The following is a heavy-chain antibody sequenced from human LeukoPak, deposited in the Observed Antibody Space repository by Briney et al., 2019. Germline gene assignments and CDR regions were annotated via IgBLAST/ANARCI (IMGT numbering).Heavy chain of an antibody. J-gene: IGHJ4*02. Sequence: SETLSLTCTVSGYSISSGYYWGWIRQPPGKGLEWIGSIYHSGSTYYNPSLKSRVTISVDTSKNQFSLKLSSVTAADTAVYYCARDTYGDYEVYWGQGTLVTVSS. CDR3: ARDTYGDYEVY. CDR2: IYHSGST. V-gene: IGHV4-38-2*02. CDR1: GYSISSGYY. D-gene: IGHD4-17*01.